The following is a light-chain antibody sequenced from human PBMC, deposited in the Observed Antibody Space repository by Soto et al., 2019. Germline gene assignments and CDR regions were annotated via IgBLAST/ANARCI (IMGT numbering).Light chain of an antibody. CDR2: GAS. Sequence: EIVLTQSPGTLSLSPGERATLSCRASQSVSSSYLAWYQQKPGQAPRLLIYGASSRATGIPDRFSGSGSGTDFPLTISRLEPEDFAVYYCQKYGSSPRFGPGTKVDIK. V-gene: IGKV3-20*01. CDR3: QKYGSSPR. J-gene: IGKJ3*01. CDR1: QSVSSSY.